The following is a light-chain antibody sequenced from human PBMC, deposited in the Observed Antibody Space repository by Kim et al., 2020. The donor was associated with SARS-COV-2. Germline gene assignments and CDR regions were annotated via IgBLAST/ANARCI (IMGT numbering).Light chain of an antibody. CDR1: QNIARY. J-gene: IGKJ2*01. V-gene: IGKV1D-8*02. CDR2: AAY. Sequence: SPYPGDQVPLTCRLTQNIARYFAWFQQRPVTAPQLLIYAAYTLHTGAPSRFSGSGSGTDFTLTINPLQSEDSATYFCQQYFDFPYTFGQGTKLEI. CDR3: QQYFDFPYT.